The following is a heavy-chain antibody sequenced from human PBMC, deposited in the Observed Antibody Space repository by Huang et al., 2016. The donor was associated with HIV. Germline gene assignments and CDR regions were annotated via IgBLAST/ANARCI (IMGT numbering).Heavy chain of an antibody. J-gene: IGHJ3*02. D-gene: IGHD1-26*01. Sequence: EVQLVQSGAEVKKPGESLKISCKGSGYSFSTYWIGWVRQMPGKGLEWLGMLFHAESDPRYSPSFQGQVTISADKSISTAYLQWSSLKASDTAMYYCASTASYSGSYRGAFDIWGQGTMVTVSS. CDR3: ASTASYSGSYRGAFDI. CDR2: LFHAESDP. CDR1: GYSFSTYW. V-gene: IGHV5-51*03.